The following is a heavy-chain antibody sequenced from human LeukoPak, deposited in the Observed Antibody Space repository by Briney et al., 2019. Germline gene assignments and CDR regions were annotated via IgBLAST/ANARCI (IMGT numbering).Heavy chain of an antibody. CDR2: INPGGSHI. J-gene: IGHJ5*02. CDR3: ARKNPTALRNNWFDP. D-gene: IGHD5-18*01. CDR1: GYSFTNYW. V-gene: IGHV5-51*01. Sequence: GESLQISCQGSGYSFTNYWIAWVRQMPGKGLEWMGAINPGGSHIRYSPSFQGQVTISTDKSISTAYLQWSGLKASDTAIYYCARKNPTALRNNWFDPWGQGTLVTVSS.